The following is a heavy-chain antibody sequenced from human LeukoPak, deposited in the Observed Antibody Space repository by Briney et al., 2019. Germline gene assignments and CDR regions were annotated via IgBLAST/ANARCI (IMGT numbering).Heavy chain of an antibody. V-gene: IGHV4-34*12. CDR1: GYSLTNHY. CDR2: VLHTGGT. J-gene: IGHJ5*02. D-gene: IGHD2-2*01. Sequence: PSETLSLTCAVYGYSLTNHYWIWIRQPPGKGLEWVGEVLHTGGTNYNPTLKSRVTISVDTSKNQFFLKLTSVTAADTAVYYCARGPAAIHPWDPGTLVAVSS. CDR3: ARGPAAIHP.